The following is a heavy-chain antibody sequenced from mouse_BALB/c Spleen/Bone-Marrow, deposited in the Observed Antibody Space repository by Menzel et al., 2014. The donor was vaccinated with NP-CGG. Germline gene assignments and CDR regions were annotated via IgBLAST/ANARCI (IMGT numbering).Heavy chain of an antibody. CDR3: SRLGYYGGFAY. Sequence: EVKLMESGGGLVQPGGSLKLSCAASGFDFGRYWMSWVRQAPGKGLEWIGEINPESSTINYTPSLKDKFIISRDNAKNTLYLQMSKVRSEDTALYYCSRLGYYGGFAYWGQGTLVTVSA. D-gene: IGHD2-3*01. V-gene: IGHV4-1*02. CDR1: GFDFGRYW. J-gene: IGHJ3*01. CDR2: INPESSTI.